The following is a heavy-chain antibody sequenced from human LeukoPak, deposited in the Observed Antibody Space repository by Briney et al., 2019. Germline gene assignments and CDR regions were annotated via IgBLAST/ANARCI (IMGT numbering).Heavy chain of an antibody. Sequence: PGGSLRLSCAASGFIFSSYWMSWVRQAPGKGLEWVSSISSSSSYIYYADSVKGRFTISRDNAKNSLYLQMNSLRAEDTTVYYCARMYYYDSSGYYYFDYWGQGTLVTVSS. J-gene: IGHJ4*02. D-gene: IGHD3-22*01. CDR1: GFIFSSYW. CDR3: ARMYYYDSSGYYYFDY. V-gene: IGHV3-21*01. CDR2: ISSSSSYI.